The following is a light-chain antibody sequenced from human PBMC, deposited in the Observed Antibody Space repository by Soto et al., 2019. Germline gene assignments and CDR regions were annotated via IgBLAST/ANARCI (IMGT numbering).Light chain of an antibody. CDR1: QNINNA. V-gene: IGKV1-5*03. Sequence: DLQMTQSPSILSASVGDRVTITCRASQNINNALAWYQQKPGKAPNLLIYRASSLESGVPSRFSGSGSGTDFSFTINNLQPEDFATYYCQQYDTIPPTFGQGTKL. CDR2: RAS. CDR3: QQYDTIPPT. J-gene: IGKJ2*01.